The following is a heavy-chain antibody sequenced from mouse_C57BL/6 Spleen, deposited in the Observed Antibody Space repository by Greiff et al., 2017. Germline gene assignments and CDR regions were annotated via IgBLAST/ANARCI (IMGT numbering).Heavy chain of an antibody. J-gene: IGHJ4*01. CDR3: TRDPGLRRGDYAMDY. Sequence: EVNVVESGEGLVKPGGSLKLSCAASGFTFSSYAMSWVRQTPEKRLEWVAYISSGGDYIYYADTVKGRFTISRDNARNTLYLQMSSLKSEDTAMYYCTRDPGLRRGDYAMDYWGQGTSVTVSS. CDR1: GFTFSSYA. V-gene: IGHV5-9-1*02. D-gene: IGHD2-4*01. CDR2: ISSGGDYI.